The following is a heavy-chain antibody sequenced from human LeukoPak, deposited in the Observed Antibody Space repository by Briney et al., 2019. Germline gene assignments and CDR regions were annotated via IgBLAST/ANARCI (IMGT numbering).Heavy chain of an antibody. CDR1: GGSINSLDL. D-gene: IGHD3-22*01. J-gene: IGHJ4*02. CDR3: AGLVGRYSSGLYYYYFDY. V-gene: IGHV4-4*02. CDR2: MYLSGTT. Sequence: SETLSLTCTVSGGSINSLDLWSWVRQPPGKGLEWIGEMYLSGTTHSNPSVKSRVTISIDKSKNQFFLNLSSVTAADTAVYYCAGLVGRYSSGLYYYYFDYWGQGTLVTVSS.